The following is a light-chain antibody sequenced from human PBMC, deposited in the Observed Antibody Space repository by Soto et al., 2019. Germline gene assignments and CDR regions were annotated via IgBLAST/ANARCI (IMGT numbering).Light chain of an antibody. CDR3: MQALQTPIFT. Sequence: DIVMTQSPLSLPVTPGEPASISCRSSQSLLHSNGYNYLDWYLQKPRQPAQLLIYLGSNRASGVADRFCGSGSGTDFILKISRVEAEDVGVYYCMQALQTPIFTFGPGTKVDIK. CDR1: QSLLHSNGYNY. CDR2: LGS. J-gene: IGKJ3*01. V-gene: IGKV2-28*01.